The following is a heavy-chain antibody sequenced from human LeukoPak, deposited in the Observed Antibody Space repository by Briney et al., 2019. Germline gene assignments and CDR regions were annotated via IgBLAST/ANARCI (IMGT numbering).Heavy chain of an antibody. V-gene: IGHV3-20*04. CDR2: INWNGGST. J-gene: IGHJ3*02. D-gene: IGHD7-27*01. CDR3: AREYASLGFDI. Sequence: GGSLRLSCAASGFTFDDRGMSWVRQAPGKGLEWVSDINWNGGSTAYADSVKGRFTISRDNAKKSLYMQMNSLRDENTALYYCAREYASLGFDIWGQGTMVTVSS. CDR1: GFTFDDRG.